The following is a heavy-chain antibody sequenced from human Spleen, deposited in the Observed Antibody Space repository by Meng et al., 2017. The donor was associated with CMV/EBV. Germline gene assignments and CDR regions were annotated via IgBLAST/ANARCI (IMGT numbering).Heavy chain of an antibody. Sequence: GESLKISCSASGFTFTDYAMSWVRQTPGKGLEWVSIIFSSGNSITSTFYSDTVKGRFTISRDNSKDTLYLQVNSLRAEDTALYYCAKMGTVEAWGQGTLVTVSS. D-gene: IGHD2-21*02. CDR3: AKMGTVEA. CDR1: GFTFTDYA. V-gene: IGHV3-23*05. CDR2: IFSSGNSITST. J-gene: IGHJ5*02.